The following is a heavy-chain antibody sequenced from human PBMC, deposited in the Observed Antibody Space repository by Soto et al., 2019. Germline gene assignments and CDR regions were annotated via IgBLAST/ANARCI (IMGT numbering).Heavy chain of an antibody. J-gene: IGHJ6*02. D-gene: IGHD4-17*01. CDR1: GGSFSGYY. CDR3: ARGTRTTVNTFYYYYGMDV. CDR2: INHSGST. V-gene: IGHV4-34*01. Sequence: PSETLSLTCAVYGGSFSGYYWSWIRQPPGKGLEWIGEINHSGSTNYNPSLKSRVTISVGTSKNQFSLKLSSVAAADTAVYYCARGTRTTVNTFYYYYGMDVWGQGTTVTVSS.